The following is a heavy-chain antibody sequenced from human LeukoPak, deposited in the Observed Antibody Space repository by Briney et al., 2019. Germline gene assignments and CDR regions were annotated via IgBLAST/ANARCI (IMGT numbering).Heavy chain of an antibody. Sequence: ASVKVSCKASGGTFTSYGINWVRQAPGQGLEWMGVIIPIFATANNAQKFQGRVTITADESTSTAYMELNSLRSEDTAVYYCARALTYDSSGYYPVYYFDYWGQGTLVTVSS. D-gene: IGHD3-22*01. CDR2: IIPIFATA. CDR1: GGTFTSYG. CDR3: ARALTYDSSGYYPVYYFDY. J-gene: IGHJ4*02. V-gene: IGHV1-69*01.